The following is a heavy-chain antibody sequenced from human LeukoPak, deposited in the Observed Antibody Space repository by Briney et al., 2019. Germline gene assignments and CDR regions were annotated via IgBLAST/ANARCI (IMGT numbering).Heavy chain of an antibody. Sequence: GGSLRLSCSASGFTFSSSPMSWVRQPPGKGLEWVSGTTANGVSKYYADAVQGRFTISRDNSKGTLFLQMNGLRAEDTALYYCARSTHGTFLAFDIWGQGTMVTVSS. CDR3: ARSTHGTFLAFDI. D-gene: IGHD1-26*01. CDR2: TTANGVSK. V-gene: IGHV3-23*01. CDR1: GFTFSSSP. J-gene: IGHJ3*02.